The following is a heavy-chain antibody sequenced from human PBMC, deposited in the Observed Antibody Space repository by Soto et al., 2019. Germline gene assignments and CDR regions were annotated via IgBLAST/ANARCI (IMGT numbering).Heavy chain of an antibody. Sequence: QVQLVQSGAEVKKPGASVKVSCKPSGYTFTSYGITWVRQAPGQGLEWMGWISAYNGNTNYAQKFQGRVTMTTDTSTSTAYRERRSLVSDDTAVYYCASGWFGEFVYQFDYWGQGPLVTVSS. D-gene: IGHD3-10*01. CDR2: ISAYNGNT. J-gene: IGHJ4*02. CDR1: GYTFTSYG. V-gene: IGHV1-18*01. CDR3: ASGWFGEFVYQFDY.